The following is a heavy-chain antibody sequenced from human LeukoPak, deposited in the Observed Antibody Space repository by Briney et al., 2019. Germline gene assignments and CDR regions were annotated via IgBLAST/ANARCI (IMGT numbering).Heavy chain of an antibody. V-gene: IGHV4-34*01. D-gene: IGHD6-13*01. CDR1: GGSFSGYY. CDR2: INHSGST. J-gene: IGHJ5*02. CDR3: ARVGPLYSSSRRRNWFDP. Sequence: SETLSLTCAVYGGSFSGYYWSWIRQPPGKGLEWIGEINHSGSTNYNPSLKSRVTISVDTSKNQFSLKLSSVTAADTAVYYCARVGPLYSSSRRRNWFDPWGQGTLVTVSS.